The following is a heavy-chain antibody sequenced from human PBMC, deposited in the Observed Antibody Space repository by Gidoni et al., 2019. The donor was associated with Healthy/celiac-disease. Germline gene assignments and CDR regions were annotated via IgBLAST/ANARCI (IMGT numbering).Heavy chain of an antibody. Sequence: QFQLQLCGPGLLKPSETLSPTCAVYGGSFRGYYWSWIRQPPGKGLEWIGEINHRGSTNYNPSLKSRVTISVDTSKNQFSLKLSAVTTADTAVYYCARGPLWRWYYYYGMDVWGQGTTVTVSS. CDR1: GGSFRGYY. CDR2: INHRGST. CDR3: ARGPLWRWYYYYGMDV. J-gene: IGHJ6*02. D-gene: IGHD2-21*01. V-gene: IGHV4-34*01.